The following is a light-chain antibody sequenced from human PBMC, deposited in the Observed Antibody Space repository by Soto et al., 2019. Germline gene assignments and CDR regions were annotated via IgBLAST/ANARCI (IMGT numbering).Light chain of an antibody. V-gene: IGKV3-11*01. CDR1: QSVSIY. J-gene: IGKJ2*01. CDR2: DAS. CDR3: QQRSSWPGT. Sequence: EIVLTQSPATLSLSPGERATLSCRASQSVSIYLAWYQRKPGQAPRLLIFDASNRATGIPARFSGSGSGTDFTLTISSLEPEDFAIYYCQQRSSWPGTFGQGTKLEIK.